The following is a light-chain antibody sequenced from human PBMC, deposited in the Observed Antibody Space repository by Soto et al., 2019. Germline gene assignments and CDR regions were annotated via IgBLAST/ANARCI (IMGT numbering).Light chain of an antibody. CDR3: QQSHNWPRT. CDR2: GAS. V-gene: IGKV3D-20*02. J-gene: IGKJ1*01. Sequence: ALTHYPGTLSLSPSETATLSCRRSQSVSSSYLAWYQQKPGQAPRLLIYGASSRATGIPARFSGSGSGTDFTLTISSLEPEDFAVYYCQQSHNWPRTFGQGTKVDI. CDR1: QSVSSSY.